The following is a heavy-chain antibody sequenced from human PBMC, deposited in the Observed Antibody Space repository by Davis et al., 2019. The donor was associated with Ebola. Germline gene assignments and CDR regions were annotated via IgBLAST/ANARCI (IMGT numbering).Heavy chain of an antibody. CDR1: GGSMSSYY. CDR3: ARAAYCTNGVCLDFGLDV. D-gene: IGHD2-8*01. CDR2: IYYSGST. J-gene: IGHJ6*02. Sequence: SETLSLTCTVSGGSMSSYYWSWIRQSPGKGLEWIGYIYYSGSTKYNPSHKSRVTISVDTSKNQFSLRLSSVTAEDTAVYYCARAAYCTNGVCLDFGLDVWGQGTTVTVSS. V-gene: IGHV4-59*01.